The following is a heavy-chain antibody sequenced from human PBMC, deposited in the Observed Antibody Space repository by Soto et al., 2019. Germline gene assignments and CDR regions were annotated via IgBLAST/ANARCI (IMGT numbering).Heavy chain of an antibody. D-gene: IGHD6-6*01. CDR1: GYTFTSYG. CDR3: ASEVAARGPWFDP. Sequence: ASVKVSCKASGYTFTSYGISWVRQALGQGLEWMGWISAYNGNTNYEQKLQGRVTMTTDTSTSTAYMELRSLRSDDTAVYYCASEVAARGPWFDPGGQGTLVTAPQ. V-gene: IGHV1-18*04. J-gene: IGHJ5*02. CDR2: ISAYNGNT.